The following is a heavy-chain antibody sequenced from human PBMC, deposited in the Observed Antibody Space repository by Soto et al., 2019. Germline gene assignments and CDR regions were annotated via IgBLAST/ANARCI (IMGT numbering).Heavy chain of an antibody. CDR1: GGSISSYY. CDR3: ARRRIAAAAYYFDY. J-gene: IGHJ4*02. CDR2: LYYSGST. Sequence: SETLSLTCTVSGGSISSYYWRWIRPPPGKGLEWIGYLYYSGSTNYNPSLKSRVTISVDTSKNQFSLKLSSVTAADTAVYYCARRRIAAAAYYFDYWGQGTLVTV. V-gene: IGHV4-59*01. D-gene: IGHD6-13*01.